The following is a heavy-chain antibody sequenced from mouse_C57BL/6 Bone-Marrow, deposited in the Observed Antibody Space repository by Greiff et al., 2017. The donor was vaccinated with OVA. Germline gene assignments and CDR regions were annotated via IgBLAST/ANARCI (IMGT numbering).Heavy chain of an antibody. Sequence: EVKLVESGGGLVQPGGSLKLSCAASGFTFSDYYMYWVRQTPEKRLEWVAYISNGGGSTYYPDTVKGRFTISRDNAKNTLYLQMSRLKSEDTAVYYCARRGDYDNVDYWGQGTTLTVSS. J-gene: IGHJ2*01. D-gene: IGHD2-4*01. CDR2: ISNGGGST. V-gene: IGHV5-12*01. CDR3: ARRGDYDNVDY. CDR1: GFTFSDYY.